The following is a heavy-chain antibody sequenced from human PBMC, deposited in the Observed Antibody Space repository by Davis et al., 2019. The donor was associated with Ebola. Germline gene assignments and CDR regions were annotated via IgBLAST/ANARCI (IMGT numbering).Heavy chain of an antibody. V-gene: IGHV4-34*01. CDR3: ARVGRYCGGDCYWTEY. D-gene: IGHD2-21*02. CDR2: INHSGST. CDR1: GGSFSGYY. Sequence: PSETLSLTCAVYGGSFSGYYWSWIRQPPGKGLEWIGEINHSGSTNYNPSLKSRVTISVDTSKNQFSLKLSSVTAADTAVYYCARVGRYCGGDCYWTEYWGQGTLVTVSS. J-gene: IGHJ4*02.